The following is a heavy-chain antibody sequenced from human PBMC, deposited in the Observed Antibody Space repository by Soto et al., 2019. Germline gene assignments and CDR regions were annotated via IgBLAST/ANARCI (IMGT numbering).Heavy chain of an antibody. D-gene: IGHD3-10*01. CDR1: GCSISSYY. J-gene: IGHJ5*02. V-gene: IGHV4-59*01. CDR3: ARPLFGRGNWFDP. Sequence: PSETLSLTCTFSGCSISSYYWSWIRQPPGKGLEWIGYIYYSGSTNYNPSLKSRVTISVDTSKNQFSLKLSSVTAADTAVYYCARPLFGRGNWFDPWGQGTLVT. CDR2: IYYSGST.